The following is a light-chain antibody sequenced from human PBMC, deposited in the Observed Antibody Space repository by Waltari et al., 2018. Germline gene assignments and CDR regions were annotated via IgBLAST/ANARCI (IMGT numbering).Light chain of an antibody. CDR2: EVT. CDR3: SSYAGSNNLV. Sequence: QSALTQPPSASGSPGQSVTISCTGTSSDVGDYVSWYQQHPRKAPKLMISEVTKRPSWVPDRFSGSKSGNTASLPVAGLQAEDEADYYGSSYAGSNNLVFGGGTKLTVL. J-gene: IGLJ2*01. CDR1: SSDVGDY. V-gene: IGLV2-8*01.